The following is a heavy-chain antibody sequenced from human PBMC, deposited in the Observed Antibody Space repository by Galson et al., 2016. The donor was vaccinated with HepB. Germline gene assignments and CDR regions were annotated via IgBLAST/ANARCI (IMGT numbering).Heavy chain of an antibody. CDR1: GFNFSTFW. Sequence: SLRLSCAASGFNFSTFWMTWVRQAPGKGLEWVANIKLDGSERYYVDSVRARFTISRDNAKTSVYLQMSRLRGDDTAVYYCARDVTMSTVIPPDENYYGMDVWGKGTTVTVSS. CDR2: IKLDGSER. V-gene: IGHV3-7*01. D-gene: IGHD4/OR15-4a*01. J-gene: IGHJ6*04. CDR3: ARDVTMSTVIPPDENYYGMDV.